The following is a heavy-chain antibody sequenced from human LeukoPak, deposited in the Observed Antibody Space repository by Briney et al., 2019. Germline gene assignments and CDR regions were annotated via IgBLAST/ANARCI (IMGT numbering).Heavy chain of an antibody. CDR1: GFTFSSYW. J-gene: IGHJ4*02. CDR3: AKYCSSTSCYKSSPD. Sequence: GGSLRLSCAASGFTFSSYWMSWVRQAPGKGLEWVANIKQDGSEKYYVDSVKGRFTISRDNAKNSLYLQRNSLRAEDTAVYYCAKYCSSTSCYKSSPDWGQGTLVTVSS. CDR2: IKQDGSEK. V-gene: IGHV3-7*01. D-gene: IGHD2-2*02.